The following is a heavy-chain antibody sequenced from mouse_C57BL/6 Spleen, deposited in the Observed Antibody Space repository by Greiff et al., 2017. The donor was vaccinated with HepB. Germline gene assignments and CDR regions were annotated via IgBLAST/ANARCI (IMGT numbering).Heavy chain of an antibody. CDR1: GYTFTDHT. J-gene: IGHJ4*01. CDR2: IYPRDGST. D-gene: IGHD2-2*01. V-gene: IGHV1-78*01. CDR3: ARRRGLDYYYAMDY. Sequence: VQLQQSDAELVKPGASVKISCKVSGYTFTDHTIHWMKQRPEQGLEWIGYIYPRDGSTRYNEKFKGKATLTADKSSSTAYMQLNSLTSEDSAVYFWARRRGLDYYYAMDYWGQGTSVTVSS.